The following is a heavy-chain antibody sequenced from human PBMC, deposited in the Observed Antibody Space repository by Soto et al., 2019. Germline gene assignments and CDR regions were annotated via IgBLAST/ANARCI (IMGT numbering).Heavy chain of an antibody. V-gene: IGHV4-34*01. CDR3: ARAPKVSGSSQTRPDF. CDR1: SGSFSGYY. D-gene: IGHD6-19*01. CDR2: ISQSGHT. Sequence: TSETLSLTCSIYSGSFSGYYWSWIRQPPGKGLEWIGEISQSGHTNYSPSLKSRVSISIDTSKKQFSLNLASVSAADTAVYYCARAPKVSGSSQTRPDFWGQGTLVT. J-gene: IGHJ4*02.